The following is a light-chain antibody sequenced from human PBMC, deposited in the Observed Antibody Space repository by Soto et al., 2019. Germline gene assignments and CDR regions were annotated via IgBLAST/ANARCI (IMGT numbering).Light chain of an antibody. Sequence: EIVMTQSPATLSVSPGDGATLSCRASQSISSHLGWYQQKPGQAPRLLIYAASIRATGVPDRFSGSGSGAEFTLTISSLQSEHFAVYYCQQYNQWPRTFGQGTKVEIK. CDR3: QQYNQWPRT. J-gene: IGKJ1*01. V-gene: IGKV3-15*01. CDR2: AAS. CDR1: QSISSH.